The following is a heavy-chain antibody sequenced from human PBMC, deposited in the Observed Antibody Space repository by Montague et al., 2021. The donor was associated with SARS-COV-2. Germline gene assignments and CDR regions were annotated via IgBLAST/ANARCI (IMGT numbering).Heavy chain of an antibody. CDR3: VEIVGAADY. CDR1: GDSISSSSYY. V-gene: IGHV4-39*01. J-gene: IGHJ4*02. CDR2: IYYSGST. Sequence: SETLSLTCTVSGDSISSSSYYWVWIPQAPGKGLDWIGSIYYSGSTYYNPTLKRRVTISVDTSKNQLSLKLSSVTAADTAVYYCVEIVGAADYWGQGTLVTVSS. D-gene: IGHD1-26*01.